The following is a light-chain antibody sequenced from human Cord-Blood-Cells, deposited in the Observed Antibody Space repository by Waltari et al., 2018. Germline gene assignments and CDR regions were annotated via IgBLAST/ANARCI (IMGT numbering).Light chain of an antibody. Sequence: QSVLTQPPSASGTPGQRVTISCSGSSSNIGSNYVYWYQQLPGTAPKRLIYRNNPRPSGVPDRFSGSKSGTSASLAISGLRSEDEADYYCAAWDDSLSGWVFGGGTNLTVL. J-gene: IGLJ3*02. V-gene: IGLV1-47*01. CDR3: AAWDDSLSGWV. CDR1: SSNIGSNY. CDR2: RNN.